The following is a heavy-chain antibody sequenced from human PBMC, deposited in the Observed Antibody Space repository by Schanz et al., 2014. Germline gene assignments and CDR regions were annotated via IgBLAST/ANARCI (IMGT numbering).Heavy chain of an antibody. J-gene: IGHJ4*02. V-gene: IGHV3-66*01. Sequence: AQLVESGGGVVQPGRSLRLSCAVSGFTVSTNYMTWVRQAPGKGLECVSVLYTGGSTFYAESVRGRFTISRDNSNNTVYLQMNTLRAEDTAVYYCAREDCSATSCYFRYWGQGTLVTVSS. CDR1: GFTVSTNY. CDR2: LYTGGST. D-gene: IGHD2-21*01. CDR3: AREDCSATSCYFRY.